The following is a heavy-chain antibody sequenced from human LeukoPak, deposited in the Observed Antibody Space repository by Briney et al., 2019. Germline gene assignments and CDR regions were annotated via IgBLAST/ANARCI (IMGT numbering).Heavy chain of an antibody. D-gene: IGHD2-21*01. CDR1: GFTFSGYS. CDR2: ISSSSSTI. CDR3: ARDPLPYCGGDCYPVNWFDP. V-gene: IGHV3-48*01. Sequence: PGGSLRLSCAASGFTFSGYSMNWVRQAPGKGLEWVSYISSSSSTIYYADSVEGRFTISRDNAKNSLYLQMNSLRAEDTAVYYCARDPLPYCGGDCYPVNWFDPWGQGTLVTVSS. J-gene: IGHJ5*02.